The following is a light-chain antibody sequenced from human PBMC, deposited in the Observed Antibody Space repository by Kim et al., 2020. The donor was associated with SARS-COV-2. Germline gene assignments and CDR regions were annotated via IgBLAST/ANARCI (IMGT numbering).Light chain of an antibody. CDR1: KLGDKY. CDR3: QAWDSSFYV. J-gene: IGLJ1*01. CDR2: RDN. Sequence: VSPGQTASITCSGDKLGDKYASWYQQKPGQSPVVVIFRDNRRPSGIPERFSGSNSGNTATLTISGTQAMDEADYYCQAWDSSFYVFGTGTKVTVL. V-gene: IGLV3-1*01.